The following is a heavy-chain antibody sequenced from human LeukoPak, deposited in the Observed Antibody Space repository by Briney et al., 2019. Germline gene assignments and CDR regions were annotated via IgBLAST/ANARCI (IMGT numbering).Heavy chain of an antibody. CDR2: IDPSGDSP. V-gene: IGHV1-46*01. CDR1: GYTFTAFY. Sequence: ASVKVSCKASGYTFTAFYMHWVRQAPGQGLEWMGIIDPSGDSPKYAQKFQGRVTMTSDTSTSTVSMELSSLRSEDTAVYYCARCLFRARAEFDNWGQGTLVTVSS. CDR3: ARCLFRARAEFDN. J-gene: IGHJ4*02. D-gene: IGHD2-21*01.